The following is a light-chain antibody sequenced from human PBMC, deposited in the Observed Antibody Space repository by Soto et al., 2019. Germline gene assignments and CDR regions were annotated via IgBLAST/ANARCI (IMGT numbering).Light chain of an antibody. CDR1: SSNIGSNY. CDR3: AAWDDSLSVIYV. CDR2: RNN. Sequence: QSVLTQPPSASGTPGQRVTISCSGSSSNIGSNYVYWYQQLPGTAPKLLIYRNNQRPSVVPDRFSGSKSGTSASLAISGLRSEDEADYYCAAWDDSLSVIYVFGTGTKVTVL. J-gene: IGLJ1*01. V-gene: IGLV1-47*01.